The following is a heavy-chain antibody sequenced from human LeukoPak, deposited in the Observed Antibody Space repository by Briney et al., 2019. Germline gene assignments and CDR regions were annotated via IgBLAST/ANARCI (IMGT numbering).Heavy chain of an antibody. Sequence: SETLSLTCTVSGGSISSYYWSRIRQPPGKGLEWIGYIYYSGSTNYNPSLKSRVTISVDTSKNQFSLKLSSVTAADTAVYYCARGVPVDYWGQGTLVTVSS. CDR1: GGSISSYY. J-gene: IGHJ4*02. V-gene: IGHV4-59*01. CDR3: ARGVPVDY. D-gene: IGHD2-2*01. CDR2: IYYSGST.